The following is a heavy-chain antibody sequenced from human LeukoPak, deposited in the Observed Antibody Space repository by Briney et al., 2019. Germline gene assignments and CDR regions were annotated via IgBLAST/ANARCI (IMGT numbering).Heavy chain of an antibody. V-gene: IGHV4-39*07. CDR1: GASMSNYY. CDR3: ARAAAGTNYYYYMDV. J-gene: IGHJ6*03. Sequence: SETLSLTCNVSGASMSNYYWVWIRQPPGKGLEWIGSIYHSGTTYSGSTYYNPSLKSRVTISLDTSKNQFSLKLSSVTAADTAVYYCARAAAGTNYYYYMDVWGKGTTVTISS. D-gene: IGHD6-13*01. CDR2: IYHSGTTYSGST.